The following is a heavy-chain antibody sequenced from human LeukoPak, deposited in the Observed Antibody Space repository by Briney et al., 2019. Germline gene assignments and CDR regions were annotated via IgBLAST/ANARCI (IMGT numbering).Heavy chain of an antibody. CDR3: ARVNWICDY. Sequence: SETLSLTCAVSGYSISNGYHWGWIRQPPGKGLEWIGSIYRSGSTYYNPSHKSRVTISVDTSKNHFSLRLSSVTAADTAVYYCARVNWICDYWGQGTLVTVSS. V-gene: IGHV4-38-2*01. CDR1: GYSISNGYH. J-gene: IGHJ4*02. D-gene: IGHD1-20*01. CDR2: IYRSGST.